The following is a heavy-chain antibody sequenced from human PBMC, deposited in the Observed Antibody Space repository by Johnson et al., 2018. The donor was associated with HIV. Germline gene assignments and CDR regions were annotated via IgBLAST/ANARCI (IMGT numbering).Heavy chain of an antibody. CDR2: IYSGDST. D-gene: IGHD3-3*01. V-gene: IGHV3-66*01. J-gene: IGHJ3*02. CDR1: GFTVSSNY. Sequence: VQLVESGGGLVQPGGSLRLSCAASGFTVSSNYMNWVRQAPGKGLEWVSVIYSGDSTYYADSVKGRFTISRDNSKNTLYLQMNSLRAEDTAVYYCARGYTIGAFDIWGRGTMVTVSP. CDR3: ARGYTIGAFDI.